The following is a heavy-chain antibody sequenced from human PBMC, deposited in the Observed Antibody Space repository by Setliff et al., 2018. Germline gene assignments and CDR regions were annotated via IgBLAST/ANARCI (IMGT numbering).Heavy chain of an antibody. CDR1: AKTFTAYY. CDR3: AGVDVLTDSPF. Sequence: ASVKVSCKASAKTFTAYYVHWVRQAPGQGLEWMGWINPNSGGTNYAQKFQGRVTMAWDTSISTAYMDLSRLTSDDTATYYCAGVDVLTDSPFWGQGTLVTVSS. V-gene: IGHV1-2*02. CDR2: INPNSGGT. D-gene: IGHD3-9*01. J-gene: IGHJ4*02.